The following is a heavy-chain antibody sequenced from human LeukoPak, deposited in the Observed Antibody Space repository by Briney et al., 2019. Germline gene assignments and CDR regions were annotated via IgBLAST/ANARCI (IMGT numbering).Heavy chain of an antibody. D-gene: IGHD6-13*01. CDR1: EFTFDDYG. CDR2: INWKGGST. J-gene: IGHJ6*03. Sequence: GGSLRLSCAASEFTFDDYGMSWVRQAPGKGLEWVSGINWKGGSTGYADSVKGRFTISRDNAKNSLYLQMNSLRAEDTALYYCARAGDRIAAAGWGNFYYYYMDVWGKGTTVTVSS. V-gene: IGHV3-20*04. CDR3: ARAGDRIAAAGWGNFYYYYMDV.